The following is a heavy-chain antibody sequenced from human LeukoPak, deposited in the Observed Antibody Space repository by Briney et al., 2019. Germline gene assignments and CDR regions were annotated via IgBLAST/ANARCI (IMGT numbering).Heavy chain of an antibody. CDR3: AKDHSGSYPDY. CDR1: GFTFSSYW. D-gene: IGHD1-26*01. V-gene: IGHV3-7*01. Sequence: GGSLRLSCAAPGFTFSSYWMSWVRQAPGKGLEWVANINQDGSEKYYVDSLKGRFTISRDNAKNSLYLQMNSLRAEDTAVYYCAKDHSGSYPDYWGQGTLVTVSS. J-gene: IGHJ4*02. CDR2: INQDGSEK.